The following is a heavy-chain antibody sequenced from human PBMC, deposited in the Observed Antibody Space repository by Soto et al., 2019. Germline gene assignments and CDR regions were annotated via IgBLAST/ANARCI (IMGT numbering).Heavy chain of an antibody. CDR1: GGSFSGYY. CDR2: INHSGST. D-gene: IGHD3-22*01. J-gene: IGHJ4*02. Sequence: QVQLQQWGAGLLKPSETLSLTCAVYGGSFSGYYWSWFCQPPGKGLEWIGEINHSGSTNYNPSLKSRVTISVDTSNTQFSLKLSSVTAADTAVYYCASYDTSGYYVGGQATLVTVSS. CDR3: ASYDTSGYYV. V-gene: IGHV4-34*01.